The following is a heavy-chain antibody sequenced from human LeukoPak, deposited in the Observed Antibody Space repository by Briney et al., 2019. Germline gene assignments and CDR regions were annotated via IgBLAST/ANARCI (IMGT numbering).Heavy chain of an antibody. CDR2: ISPGGGPT. D-gene: IGHD5-12*01. CDR3: AKDGAWLRFDY. J-gene: IGHJ4*02. Sequence: GALRLSCAASEFSVGSNYMTWVRQAPGKGLEWVSGISPGGGPTYYADSVKGRFSISRDDLKNTLYLQMTNLRAEDTAVYYCAKDGAWLRFDYWGQGTRVTVSS. V-gene: IGHV3-23*01. CDR1: EFSVGSNY.